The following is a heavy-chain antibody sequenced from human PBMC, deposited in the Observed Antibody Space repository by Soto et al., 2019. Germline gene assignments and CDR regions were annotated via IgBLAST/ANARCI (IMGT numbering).Heavy chain of an antibody. D-gene: IGHD6-19*01. CDR2: INPSGGST. Sequence: QVQLVQSGAEVKKPGASVKVSCKASGYTFTSYYMHWVRQAPGQGLEWMGIINPSGGSTSYAQKFQGRVTTTRDTSTSTVYMELSIMRSDDTALYSCASNLGWSSGWYIWGQGTLVTVAS. CDR1: GYTFTSYY. V-gene: IGHV1-46*01. J-gene: IGHJ4*02. CDR3: ASNLGWSSGWYI.